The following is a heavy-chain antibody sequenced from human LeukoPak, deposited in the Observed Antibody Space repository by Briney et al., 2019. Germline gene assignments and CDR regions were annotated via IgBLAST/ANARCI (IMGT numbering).Heavy chain of an antibody. D-gene: IGHD2-21*01. V-gene: IGHV3-23*01. J-gene: IGHJ4*02. CDR3: AKAPVTSCRGAYCYPFDS. Sequence: GGSLRLSCAASGFTLSTYAMSWVRQTPGKGLEWVAATSSSDAGTYHAGSVRGRFTSSRDNSKNTLYLQMNSLRAEDAAVYFCAKAPVTSCRGAYCYPFDSWGQGTLVTVSS. CDR2: TSSSDAGT. CDR1: GFTLSTYA.